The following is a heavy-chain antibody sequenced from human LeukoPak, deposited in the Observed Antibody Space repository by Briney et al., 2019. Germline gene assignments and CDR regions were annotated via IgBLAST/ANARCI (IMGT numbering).Heavy chain of an antibody. CDR3: ARHSSGYLSYFDY. CDR1: GGSISSYH. Sequence: SETLSLTCTVSGGSISSYHWSWIRQPPGKGLEWIGYIYYSGSTNYNHSLKSRVPISLDTSKNQFSLKVSSVTAADTAVYYCARHSSGYLSYFDYWGQGTLVPVSS. CDR2: IYYSGST. J-gene: IGHJ4*02. V-gene: IGHV4-59*08. D-gene: IGHD3-22*01.